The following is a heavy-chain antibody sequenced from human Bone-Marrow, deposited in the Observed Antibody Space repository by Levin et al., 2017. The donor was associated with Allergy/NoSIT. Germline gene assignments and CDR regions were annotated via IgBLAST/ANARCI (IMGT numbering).Heavy chain of an antibody. CDR1: GGSISSGNYY. CDR2: IYYSGST. Sequence: SQTLSLTCTVSGGSISSGNYYWTWIRQHPGKGLEWIGYIYYSGSTYYNPSLKSRVTISVDTSKNQFSLNLYSVTAADTAVYYCARWVVGASNWFDPWGQGTLVTVSS. V-gene: IGHV4-31*03. J-gene: IGHJ5*02. D-gene: IGHD2-15*01. CDR3: ARWVVGASNWFDP.